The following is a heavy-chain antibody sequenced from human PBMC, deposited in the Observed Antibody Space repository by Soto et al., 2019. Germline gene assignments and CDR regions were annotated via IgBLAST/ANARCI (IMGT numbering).Heavy chain of an antibody. Sequence: SETLSLTCTVSAGSIGSGFYYWSWIRQHPGKGLEWIGYIYSRGNTYYNPSLKSRVTISLDKSKNQLSLTLNSVTAADTAVYYCARHDRYAKDVWGQGTTVTVSS. CDR2: IYSRGNT. CDR1: AGSIGSGFYY. V-gene: IGHV4-31*03. D-gene: IGHD1-1*01. J-gene: IGHJ6*02. CDR3: ARHDRYAKDV.